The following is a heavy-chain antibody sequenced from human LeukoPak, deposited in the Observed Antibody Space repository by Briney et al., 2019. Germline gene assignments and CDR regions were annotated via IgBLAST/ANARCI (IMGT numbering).Heavy chain of an antibody. CDR3: ARERPDSRNLDS. D-gene: IGHD1-14*01. V-gene: IGHV3-7*01. CDR1: GFTFSSYW. Sequence: GGSLRLSCAASGFTFSSYWMSWVRQAPGKGLEWVANIKQDRSEKYYVDSVKGRFTISRDNAKNTLSLEMNDLRVEDTAVYYCARERPDSRNLDSWGRGALVTVSS. J-gene: IGHJ4*02. CDR2: IKQDRSEK.